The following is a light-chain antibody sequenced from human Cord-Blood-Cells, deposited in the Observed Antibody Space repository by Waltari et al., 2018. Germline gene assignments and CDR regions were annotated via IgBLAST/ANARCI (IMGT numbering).Light chain of an antibody. CDR3: AAWDDSLNGVV. V-gene: IGLV1-36*01. CDR2: YDD. J-gene: IGLJ2*01. CDR1: SSNIGNNA. Sequence: QSVLTQPPSVSEAPRQRVTISCSGSSSNIGNNAVNWYQQLPGKAPKLLIYYDDLLPSGVSDRFSGSKSGTSASLAIGVLQSEDEADYYCAAWDDSLNGVVFGGGTKLTVL.